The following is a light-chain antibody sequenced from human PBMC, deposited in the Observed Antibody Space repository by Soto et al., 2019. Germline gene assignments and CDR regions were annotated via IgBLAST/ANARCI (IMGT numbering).Light chain of an antibody. CDR1: SSDVGGYNY. V-gene: IGLV2-11*01. Sequence: QSALTQPRSVSGSPGQSVTISCTGTSSDVGGYNYVSWYQHHPGKAPKLMIYDVSKRPSGVPDRFSGSKSGNTASLTISGLQDEDEADYYCCSYAGSYTFYVFGTGTKLTVL. CDR3: CSYAGSYTFYV. CDR2: DVS. J-gene: IGLJ1*01.